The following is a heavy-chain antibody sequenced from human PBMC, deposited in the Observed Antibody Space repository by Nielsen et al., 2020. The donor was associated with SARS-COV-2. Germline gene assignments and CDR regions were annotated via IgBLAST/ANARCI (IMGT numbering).Heavy chain of an antibody. CDR1: GFTFSDYH. CDR2: ISPAGDTI. CDR3: ARGSEWELAD. Sequence: GESLKISCVGSGFTFSDYHLAWIRQAPGKGLEWVSYISPAGDTIYYAPSVKGRFTVSRDNAKRSLLLHMNSLRAEDTAVYYCARGSEWELADWGQGTLVTVSS. D-gene: IGHD1-26*01. V-gene: IGHV3-11*04. J-gene: IGHJ4*02.